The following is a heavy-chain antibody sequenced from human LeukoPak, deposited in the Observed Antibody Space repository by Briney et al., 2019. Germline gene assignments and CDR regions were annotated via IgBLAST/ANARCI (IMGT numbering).Heavy chain of an antibody. CDR3: ARVGSLSRGRNWVDP. D-gene: IGHD6-13*01. J-gene: IGHJ5*02. Sequence: SETLSLTCTVSGGSISSYFCSWIRQPARKGLEWIGRIDTSGSTNYNPSLKSRVTMSVDTSKNQFSLKLSSVTAADTAVYYCARVGSLSRGRNWVDPWGQGTLVTVSS. CDR1: GGSISSYF. CDR2: IDTSGST. V-gene: IGHV4-4*07.